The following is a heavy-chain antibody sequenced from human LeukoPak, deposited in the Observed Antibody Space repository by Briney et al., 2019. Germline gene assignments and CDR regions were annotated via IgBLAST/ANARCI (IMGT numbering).Heavy chain of an antibody. Sequence: GASVKVSCKASGYTFTSYGISWVRQAPGQGLEWMGWISAYNGNTNCAQKLQGRVNMTTDTSTSTAYMELRSLRSDDTAVYYCARVNNYDFWRERGWFDPWGQGTLVTVSS. D-gene: IGHD3-3*01. CDR2: ISAYNGNT. CDR1: GYTFTSYG. J-gene: IGHJ5*02. CDR3: ARVNNYDFWRERGWFDP. V-gene: IGHV1-18*01.